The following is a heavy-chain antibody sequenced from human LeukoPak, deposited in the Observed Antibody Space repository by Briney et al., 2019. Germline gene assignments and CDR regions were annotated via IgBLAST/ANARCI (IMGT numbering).Heavy chain of an antibody. J-gene: IGHJ5*02. CDR2: INHSGST. D-gene: IGHD3-9*01. CDR3: ARGLVRGYDILTGYYNENWFDP. Sequence: SETLSLTCAVYGGSFSGYYWSWIRQPPGKGLEWIGEINHSGSTNYNPSLKSRVTISVDTSKNQFSLKLSSVTAADTAVYYCARGLVRGYDILTGYYNENWFDPWGQGTLVTVSS. CDR1: GGSFSGYY. V-gene: IGHV4-34*01.